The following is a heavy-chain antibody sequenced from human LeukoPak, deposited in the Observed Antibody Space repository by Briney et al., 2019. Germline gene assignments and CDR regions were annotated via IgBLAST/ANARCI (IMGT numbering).Heavy chain of an antibody. J-gene: IGHJ6*03. CDR2: ISYDGTNK. D-gene: IGHD3-10*01. Sequence: GGSLRLSCAASGFTFSSYAMHWVRQAPGKGLEWVTIISYDGTNKYYADSVKGRFTISRDNAKNSLYLQMNSLRAEDTAVYYCARVRLSRYGSGSQGYMDVWGKGTTVTISS. V-gene: IGHV3-30*04. CDR3: ARVRLSRYGSGSQGYMDV. CDR1: GFTFSSYA.